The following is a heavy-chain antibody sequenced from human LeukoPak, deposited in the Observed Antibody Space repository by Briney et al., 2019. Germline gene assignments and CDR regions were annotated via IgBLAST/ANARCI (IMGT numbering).Heavy chain of an antibody. CDR1: GGSFSGYY. CDR2: INHSGST. Sequence: SETLSLTCAVYGGSFSGYYWSWIRQPPGKGLEWIGEINHSGSTNYNPSLESRVTMSIDTSKNQFSLRLSSVTAADTAVYYCARGWLRSYDAFDIWGQGTMVTVSS. CDR3: ARGWLRSYDAFDI. V-gene: IGHV4-34*01. J-gene: IGHJ3*02. D-gene: IGHD5-12*01.